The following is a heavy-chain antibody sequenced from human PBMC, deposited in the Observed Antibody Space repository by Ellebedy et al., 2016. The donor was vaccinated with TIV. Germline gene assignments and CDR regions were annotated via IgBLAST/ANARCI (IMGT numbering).Heavy chain of an antibody. V-gene: IGHV4-34*01. CDR3: AREGSGYFEVYGMDV. J-gene: IGHJ6*02. D-gene: IGHD3-22*01. CDR1: GGSFAVYY. Sequence: SETLSLTCAVYGGSFAVYYWSWIRQPPGKGLEWIGEINHSGSTNYNPSLKSRVTISVDTSKNQFSLKLSSVTAADTAVYYCAREGSGYFEVYGMDVWGQGTTVTVSS. CDR2: INHSGST.